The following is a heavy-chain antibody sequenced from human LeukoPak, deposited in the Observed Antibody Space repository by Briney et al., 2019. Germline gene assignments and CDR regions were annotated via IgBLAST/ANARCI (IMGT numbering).Heavy chain of an antibody. CDR3: AADVIVGATKDFDY. D-gene: IGHD1-26*01. CDR1: GFAFTSSA. Sequence: SVKGCCKASGFAFTSSAMQWVRQARGQRLEWIGWIVVGSGNTNYAQKFQERVTITRDMSTSTAYMELSSLRSEDTAVYYCAADVIVGATKDFDYWGQGTLVTVSS. CDR2: IVVGSGNT. V-gene: IGHV1-58*02. J-gene: IGHJ4*02.